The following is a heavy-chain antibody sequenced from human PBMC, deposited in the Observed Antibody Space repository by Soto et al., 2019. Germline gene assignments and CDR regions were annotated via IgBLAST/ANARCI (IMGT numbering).Heavy chain of an antibody. Sequence: PSETLSLTCTVSGGSISSSSYYWGWIRQPPGKGLEWIGSIYYSGSTYYNPSLKSRVTISVDTSKNQFSLKLSSVTAADTAVYYCARPTPTFSNSGYDYGYWFDPWGQGTPVTVSS. CDR3: ARPTPTFSNSGYDYGYWFDP. CDR1: GGSISSSSYY. CDR2: IYYSGST. D-gene: IGHD5-12*01. J-gene: IGHJ5*02. V-gene: IGHV4-39*01.